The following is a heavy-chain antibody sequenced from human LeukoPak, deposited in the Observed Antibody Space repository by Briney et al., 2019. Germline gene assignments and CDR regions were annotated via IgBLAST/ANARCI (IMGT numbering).Heavy chain of an antibody. CDR2: IYYSGST. J-gene: IGHJ4*02. D-gene: IGHD2-2*01. Sequence: SETLSLTCTVSGGSISSSSYYWGWIRQPPGKGLEWIGSIYYSGSTYYNPSLKSRVTISVDTSKNQFSLKLSSVTAADTAVYYCARDRGYCSSTSCYAPFDYWGQGTLVTVSS. V-gene: IGHV4-39*07. CDR1: GGSISSSSYY. CDR3: ARDRGYCSSTSCYAPFDY.